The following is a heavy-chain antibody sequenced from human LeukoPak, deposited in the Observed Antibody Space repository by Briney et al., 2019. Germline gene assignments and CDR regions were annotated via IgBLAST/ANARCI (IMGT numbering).Heavy chain of an antibody. CDR3: ARGLGNTGTHYYYYGMDV. D-gene: IGHD1/OR15-1a*01. CDR2: INPSGGST. J-gene: IGHJ6*02. Sequence: RASVKVSCKASGYTFTSYYMHWVRQAPGQGLEWMGIINPSGGSTSYAQKFQGRVTMTRDTSTSTVYMELSSLRSEDTAVYYCARGLGNTGTHYYYYGMDVWGQGTTVTVSS. V-gene: IGHV1-46*01. CDR1: GYTFTSYY.